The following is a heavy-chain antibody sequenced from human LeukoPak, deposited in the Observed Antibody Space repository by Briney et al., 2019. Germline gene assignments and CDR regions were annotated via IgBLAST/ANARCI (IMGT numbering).Heavy chain of an antibody. D-gene: IGHD1-26*01. Sequence: ASVKVSCKASGYTFTGYYMHWVRQAPGQGLEWMGWINPNSGGTNYAQKFQGRVTMTRDTSISTAYMELTSLRSDDTAVYYCARDYRGVGATGHFDYWGQGTLLTVS. CDR1: GYTFTGYY. J-gene: IGHJ4*02. CDR2: INPNSGGT. CDR3: ARDYRGVGATGHFDY. V-gene: IGHV1-2*02.